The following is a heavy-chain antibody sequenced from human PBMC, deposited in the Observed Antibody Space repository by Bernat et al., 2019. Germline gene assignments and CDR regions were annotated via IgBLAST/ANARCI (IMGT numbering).Heavy chain of an antibody. CDR1: GFTFSSYW. V-gene: IGHV3-7*01. D-gene: IGHD3-22*01. Sequence: EVQLVESGGGLVQPGGSLRLSCAASGFTFSSYWMSWFRQAPGKGLEWVANIKQDGSEKYYVDSVKGRFTISRDNAKNSLYLQMNSLRAEDTAVYYCARDPLRRYYDSSGSRPYFDYWGQGTLVTVSS. CDR3: ARDPLRRYYDSSGSRPYFDY. J-gene: IGHJ4*02. CDR2: IKQDGSEK.